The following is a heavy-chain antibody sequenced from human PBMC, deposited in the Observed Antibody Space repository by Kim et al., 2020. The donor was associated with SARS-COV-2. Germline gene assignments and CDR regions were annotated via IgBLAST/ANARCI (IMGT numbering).Heavy chain of an antibody. D-gene: IGHD3-22*01. Sequence: GGSLRLSCAASGFTFSSYGMHWVRQAPGKGLEWVAVISYDGSNKYYADSVKGRFTISRDNSKNTLYLQMNSLRAEDTAVYYCAKGWTYYYVSSGYWGFDYWGQGSLVTVSS. CDR2: ISYDGSNK. V-gene: IGHV3-30*18. J-gene: IGHJ4*02. CDR1: GFTFSSYG. CDR3: AKGWTYYYVSSGYWGFDY.